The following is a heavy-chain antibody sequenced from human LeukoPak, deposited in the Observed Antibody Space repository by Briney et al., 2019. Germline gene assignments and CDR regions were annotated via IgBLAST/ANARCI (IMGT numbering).Heavy chain of an antibody. D-gene: IGHD3-22*01. V-gene: IGHV4-39*01. J-gene: IGHJ4*02. CDR3: ARRSYYDSSGIFDY. Sequence: SKTLSPTCTVSGGSISSSSYYWGWIRQPPGKGLEWIGSICYSGSTYYNPSLKSRVTISVDTSKNQFSLKLSSVTAADTAVYYCARRSYYDSSGIFDYWGQGTLVTVSS. CDR1: GGSISSSSYY. CDR2: ICYSGST.